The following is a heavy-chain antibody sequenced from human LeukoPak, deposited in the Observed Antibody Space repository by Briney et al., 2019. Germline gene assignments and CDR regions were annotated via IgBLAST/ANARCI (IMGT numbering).Heavy chain of an antibody. CDR2: INPNSGGT. J-gene: IGHJ4*02. V-gene: IGHV1-2*02. CDR1: GYTFTGYY. Sequence: ASVKVSCKTSGYTFTGYYMHWVRQAPGQGLEWMGWINPNSGGTNYAQKFQGRVTMTRDTSISTAYMELSSLRSDDTAVYYCARDRDAYNYDYWGQGTLVTVSS. D-gene: IGHD5-24*01. CDR3: ARDRDAYNYDY.